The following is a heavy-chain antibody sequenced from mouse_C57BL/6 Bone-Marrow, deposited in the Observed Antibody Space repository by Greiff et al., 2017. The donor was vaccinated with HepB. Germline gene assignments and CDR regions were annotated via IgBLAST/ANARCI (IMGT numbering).Heavy chain of an antibody. J-gene: IGHJ2*01. CDR3: ARRAHYYGSSYPYY. CDR1: GFTFSDYG. CDR2: ISSGSSTI. Sequence: EVKLVESGGGLVKPGGSLKLSCAASGFTFSDYGMHWVRQAPEKGLEWVAYISSGSSTIYYADTVKGRFTISRDNAKNTLFLQMTSLRSEDTAMYYCARRAHYYGSSYPYYWGQGTTLTVSS. D-gene: IGHD1-1*01. V-gene: IGHV5-17*01.